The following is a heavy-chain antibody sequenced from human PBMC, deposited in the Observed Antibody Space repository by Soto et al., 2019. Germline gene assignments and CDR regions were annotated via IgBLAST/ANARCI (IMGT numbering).Heavy chain of an antibody. CDR2: IYHSGNT. CDR3: ATQEVGGSYVYTFDP. Sequence: SETLSLTCAVSGASISSAYYYWSWIRQHPGKGLEWIGFIYHSGNTNYNPSLKSRTTISVDTSKNQFSLTLTSVTAADTAVYYCATQEVGGSYVYTFDPWGQGTLVTVSS. D-gene: IGHD1-26*01. V-gene: IGHV4-31*11. J-gene: IGHJ5*02. CDR1: GASISSAYYY.